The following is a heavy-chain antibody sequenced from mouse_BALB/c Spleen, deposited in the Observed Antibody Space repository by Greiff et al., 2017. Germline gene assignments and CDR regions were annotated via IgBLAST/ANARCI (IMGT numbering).Heavy chain of an antibody. J-gene: IGHJ4*01. V-gene: IGHV3-2*02. CDR2: ISYSGST. D-gene: IGHD2-10*02. CDR3: AKYGNYFYAMDY. CDR1: GYSITSDYA. Sequence: EVKLQESGPGLVKPSQSLSLTCTVTGYSITSDYAWNWIRQFPGNKLEWMGYISYSGSTSYNPSLKSRISITRDTSKNQFFLQLNSVTTEDTATYYCAKYGNYFYAMDYWGQGTSVTVSS.